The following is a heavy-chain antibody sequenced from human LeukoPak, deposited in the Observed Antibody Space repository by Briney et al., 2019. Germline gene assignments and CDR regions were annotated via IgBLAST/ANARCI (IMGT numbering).Heavy chain of an antibody. D-gene: IGHD6-13*01. CDR2: IIPIFGTA. Sequence: ASVKVSCKASGGTFSSYAISWVRQAPGQGLEWMGGIIPIFGTANYAQKFQGRVTITADESTSTAYMELSSLRSEDTAVYYCARDLNAIAAAGNGAFDIWGQGTMVTVSS. CDR3: ARDLNAIAAAGNGAFDI. V-gene: IGHV1-69*13. CDR1: GGTFSSYA. J-gene: IGHJ3*02.